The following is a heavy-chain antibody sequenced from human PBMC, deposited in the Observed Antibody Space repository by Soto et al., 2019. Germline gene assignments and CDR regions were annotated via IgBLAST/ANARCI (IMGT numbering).Heavy chain of an antibody. J-gene: IGHJ3*02. V-gene: IGHV3-23*01. CDR3: AKGERSGTYAFSAFDI. CDR1: GFTFSSYA. Sequence: EVQLLESGGGLVQPGGSLRLSCAASGFTFSSYAMSWVRQAPGKGLEWVSAISTSGGSTYYADSVKGRFTISRDNYKNSRYLEMNRLRAEDTAVCYCAKGERSGTYAFSAFDIWGPGTMVTVSS. D-gene: IGHD1-26*01. CDR2: ISTSGGST.